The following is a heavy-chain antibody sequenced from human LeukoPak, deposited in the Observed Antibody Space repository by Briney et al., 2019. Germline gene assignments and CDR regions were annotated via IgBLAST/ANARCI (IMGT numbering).Heavy chain of an antibody. V-gene: IGHV4-38-2*02. J-gene: IGHJ6*03. CDR1: GYSISSAYY. CDR3: ARWVRRWLHSTYYYYYMDV. Sequence: SETLSLTCSVSGYSISSAYYWGWIRQPPGKGLEWIGTMYHSGSTNYNPSLKSRVTISVDTSKNQFSLKLSSVTAADTAVYYCARWVRRWLHSTYYYYYMDVWGKGTTVTISS. D-gene: IGHD5-24*01. CDR2: MYHSGST.